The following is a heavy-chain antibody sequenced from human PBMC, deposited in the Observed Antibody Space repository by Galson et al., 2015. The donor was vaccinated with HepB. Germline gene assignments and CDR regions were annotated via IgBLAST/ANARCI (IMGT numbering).Heavy chain of an antibody. Sequence: SVKVSCKASGGSLTTYATSWVRQAPGQGLEWVGGTIPVLGTTDYAQKFQGRVKISADGSTNTAYMELSSLRSEDTAVYFCATFYSDGSAYFSWGQGTLVTVSS. CDR3: ATFYSDGSAYFS. CDR1: GGSLTTYA. D-gene: IGHD3-22*01. V-gene: IGHV1-69*13. J-gene: IGHJ4*02. CDR2: TIPVLGTT.